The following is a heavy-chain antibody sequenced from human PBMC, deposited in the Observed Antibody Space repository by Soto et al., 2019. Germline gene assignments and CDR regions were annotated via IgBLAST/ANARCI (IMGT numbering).Heavy chain of an antibody. CDR2: IYSGGSA. CDR1: GFTVSSNY. J-gene: IGHJ4*02. V-gene: IGHV3-66*04. Sequence: EVQFVESGGGLVQPGGSLRLSCAASGFTVSSNYMSWVRQAPGKGLEWVSVIYSGGSAYYADSVKGRFTISRDNSKNPLYLQMNSLRAEDTAVYYCARHGYSYGGGYFDYWGQGTLVTVSS. CDR3: ARHGYSYGGGYFDY. D-gene: IGHD5-18*01.